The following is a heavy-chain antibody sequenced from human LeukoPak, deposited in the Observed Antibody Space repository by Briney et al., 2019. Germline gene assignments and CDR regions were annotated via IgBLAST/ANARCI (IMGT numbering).Heavy chain of an antibody. CDR2: IYYSGST. Sequence: SETLSLTCTVSGGSISSYYWSWIRQPPGKGLDWIGYIYYSGSTNYNPSLKSRVTISVDTSKNQFSLKLSSVTAADTAVYYCARGPGVTMIDPVYFDLWGRGTLVTVSS. V-gene: IGHV4-59*01. J-gene: IGHJ2*01. D-gene: IGHD3-22*01. CDR3: ARGPGVTMIDPVYFDL. CDR1: GGSISSYY.